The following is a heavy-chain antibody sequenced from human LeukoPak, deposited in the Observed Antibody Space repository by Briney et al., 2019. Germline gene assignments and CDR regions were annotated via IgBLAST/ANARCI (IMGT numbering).Heavy chain of an antibody. V-gene: IGHV3-74*01. CDR3: AREPTTTGGGY. J-gene: IGHJ4*02. CDR1: GFTFRSYL. CDR2: VNTDGSNT. D-gene: IGHD1-1*01. Sequence: AGGSLRLPCVTSGFTFRSYLMNWVRQAPGKGLVWVSRVNTDGSNTKYADSVKGRFTISRDNAKNTLYLQMNNLRDEDTAVYYCAREPTTTGGGYWGQGTLVTVSS.